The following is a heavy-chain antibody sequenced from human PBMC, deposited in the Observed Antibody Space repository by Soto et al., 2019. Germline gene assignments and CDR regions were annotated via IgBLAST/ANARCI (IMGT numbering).Heavy chain of an antibody. V-gene: IGHV3-23*01. D-gene: IGHD3-22*01. J-gene: IGHJ5*02. CDR2: ISDTGGGT. CDR1: GVNFSSYA. CDR3: AVGRHKTSGSNTWFDP. Sequence: GGSLRLSCAASGVNFSSYAMNWVRQAPGKGLEWVSTISDTGGGTFYAGSVKGRFTISRDNSKNTLYLQMHSLRADDSAIYFCAVGRHKTSGSNTWFDPWGRGTLVTVS.